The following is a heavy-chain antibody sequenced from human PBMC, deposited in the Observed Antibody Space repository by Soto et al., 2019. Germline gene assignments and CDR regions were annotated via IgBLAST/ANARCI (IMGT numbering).Heavy chain of an antibody. CDR1: GFTFSSYE. D-gene: IGHD1-26*01. CDR2: ISSSGSTI. CDR3: ARELVGATAFDI. Sequence: GGSLRLSCAASGFTFSSYEMNWVRQAPGKGLEWVSYISSSGSTIYYADSVKGRFTISRDNAKNSLYLQMNSLRAEDTAVYYCARELVGATAFDIWGQGTMVTVSS. J-gene: IGHJ3*02. V-gene: IGHV3-48*03.